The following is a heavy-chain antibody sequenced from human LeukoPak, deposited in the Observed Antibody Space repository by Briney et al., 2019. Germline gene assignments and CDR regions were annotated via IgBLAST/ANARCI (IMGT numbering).Heavy chain of an antibody. V-gene: IGHV4-4*02. CDR3: ARLTTVVTQDYFDY. CDR1: GASISDTNW. Sequence: SETLSLTCTISGASISDTNWWTWVRQPPGKGLEWIGEISHNGNTNYSPSLKSRVTISVDKSKNQFSLRLDSVTAADTAVYYCARLTTVVTQDYFDYWGQGTLVTVSS. J-gene: IGHJ4*02. D-gene: IGHD4-23*01. CDR2: ISHNGNT.